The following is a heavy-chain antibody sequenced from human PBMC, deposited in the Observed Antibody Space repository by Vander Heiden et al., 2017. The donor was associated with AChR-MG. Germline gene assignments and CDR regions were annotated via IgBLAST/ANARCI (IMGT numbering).Heavy chain of an antibody. V-gene: IGHV3-9*01. J-gene: IGHJ5*02. CDR3: AKGTNYDFWSGSPSFDP. CDR2: VAWNSGST. CDR1: GFTFDDYA. Sequence: EVQLVESGGGLVQPGRSLRLSCAASGFTFDDYAMHWVRQVPGKGLEWVAGVAWNSGSTGYADSVKGRFTISRDNAKNSLFLQMNSLRAEDTAFYYCAKGTNYDFWSGSPSFDPWGQGTLVTVSS. D-gene: IGHD3-3*01.